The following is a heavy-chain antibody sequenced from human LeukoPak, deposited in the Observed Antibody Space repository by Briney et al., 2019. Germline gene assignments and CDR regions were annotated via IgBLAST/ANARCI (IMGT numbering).Heavy chain of an antibody. V-gene: IGHV4-59*01. CDR2: IYYSGST. Sequence: SETLSLTCTVSGGSICSNYWSWLRQPPGKGLEWIGYIYYSGSTNYNPSLKSRVTISVDTSKNQFSLTLSSVTAADTAVYYCAAPGSVTQQSFELWRQGTMDTVSS. CDR1: GGSICSNY. J-gene: IGHJ3*01. D-gene: IGHD6-13*01. CDR3: AAPGSVTQQSFEL.